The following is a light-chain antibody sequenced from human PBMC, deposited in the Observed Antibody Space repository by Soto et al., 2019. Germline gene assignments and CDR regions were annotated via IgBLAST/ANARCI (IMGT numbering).Light chain of an antibody. CDR2: DVT. V-gene: IGLV2-14*03. CDR3: TSYTTSSTYG. CDR1: SSDVGSYNY. J-gene: IGLJ1*01. Sequence: QSALAQPASVSGSPGQSITIFCTGTSSDVGSYNYVSWYQQHPGRAPKLMIYDVTNRPSGVSNRFSGSKSGSTASLTISGLQAEDEADYFCTSYTTSSTYGFGTGTKVTVL.